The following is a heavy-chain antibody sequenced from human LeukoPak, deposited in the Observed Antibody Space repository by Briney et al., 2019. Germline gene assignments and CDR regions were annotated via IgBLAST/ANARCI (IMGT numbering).Heavy chain of an antibody. J-gene: IGHJ4*02. CDR2: ISGSGGST. D-gene: IGHD3-3*01. Sequence: GGSLRLSCAASGFTFSSYAMSWVRQAPGKGLEWVSAISGSGGSTYYADSVKGRFTISRDNSKNTLYLQMNSLRAEDTAVYYCAKDRNSLYYDFWSGYHDYWGQGTLVTVSS. V-gene: IGHV3-23*01. CDR3: AKDRNSLYYDFWSGYHDY. CDR1: GFTFSSYA.